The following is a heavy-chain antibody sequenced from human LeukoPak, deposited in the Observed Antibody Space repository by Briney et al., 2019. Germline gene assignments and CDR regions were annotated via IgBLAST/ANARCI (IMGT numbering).Heavy chain of an antibody. CDR3: AKYGTLIVVVDHYNWFDP. Sequence: GGSLRLSCAASGFTFGSYAMSWVRQAPGKGLEWVSAISGSGGSTYYADSVKGRFTISRDNSKNTLYLQMNSLRAEDTAVYYCAKYGTLIVVVDHYNWFDPWGQGTLVTVSS. D-gene: IGHD3-22*01. J-gene: IGHJ5*02. CDR1: GFTFGSYA. V-gene: IGHV3-23*01. CDR2: ISGSGGST.